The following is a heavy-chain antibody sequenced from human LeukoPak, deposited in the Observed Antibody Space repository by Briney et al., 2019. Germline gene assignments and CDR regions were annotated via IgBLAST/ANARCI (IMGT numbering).Heavy chain of an antibody. J-gene: IGHJ3*02. D-gene: IGHD6-6*01. V-gene: IGHV5-51*01. CDR3: AMSSIAARRHAFDI. Sequence: GESLQISCKGSGYSFTSYWIGWVRQMPGKGLEWMGIIYPGDSDTRYSPSFQGQVTISADKSISNAYLQWSSLKASDTAMYYCAMSSIAARRHAFDIWGQGTMVIVSS. CDR1: GYSFTSYW. CDR2: IYPGDSDT.